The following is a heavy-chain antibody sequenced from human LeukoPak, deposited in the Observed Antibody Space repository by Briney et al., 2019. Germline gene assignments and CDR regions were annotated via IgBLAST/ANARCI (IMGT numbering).Heavy chain of an antibody. CDR1: GYSISSGYY. CDR2: IYHSGST. J-gene: IGHJ6*03. Sequence: SETLSLTCTVSGYSISSGYYWGWIRQPPGKGLEWIGSIYHSGSTYYNPSLKSRVTISVDTSKNQFSLKLSSVTAADTAVYYCARVGHGYSTYYYYYYMDVWGKGTTVTVSS. V-gene: IGHV4-38-2*02. CDR3: ARVGHGYSTYYYYYYMDV. D-gene: IGHD5-24*01.